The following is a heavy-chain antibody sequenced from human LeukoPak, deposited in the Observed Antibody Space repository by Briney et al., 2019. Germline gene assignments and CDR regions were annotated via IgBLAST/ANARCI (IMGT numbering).Heavy chain of an antibody. Sequence: PGGSLRLSCAASGFTFSSYAMHWVRQAPGKGLEWVAVISYDGSNKYYADSVKGQFTISRDNSKNTLYLQMNSLRAEDTAVYYCARDRDHYDFWSGKNWFDPWGQGTLVTVSS. J-gene: IGHJ5*02. CDR2: ISYDGSNK. D-gene: IGHD3-3*01. V-gene: IGHV3-30-3*01. CDR3: ARDRDHYDFWSGKNWFDP. CDR1: GFTFSSYA.